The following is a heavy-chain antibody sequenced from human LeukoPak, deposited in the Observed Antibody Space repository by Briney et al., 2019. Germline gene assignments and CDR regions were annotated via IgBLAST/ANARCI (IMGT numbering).Heavy chain of an antibody. J-gene: IGHJ6*03. Sequence: ASVKVSCKASGYTFTGYYMHWVRQAPGQGLEWMGWINPNSGSTNYAQKFQGRVTMTRDTSISTAYMELSRLRSDDTAVYYCARVLRSTMVRGALYYYYYMDVWGKGTTVTVSS. D-gene: IGHD3-10*01. V-gene: IGHV1-2*02. CDR2: INPNSGST. CDR3: ARVLRSTMVRGALYYYYYMDV. CDR1: GYTFTGYY.